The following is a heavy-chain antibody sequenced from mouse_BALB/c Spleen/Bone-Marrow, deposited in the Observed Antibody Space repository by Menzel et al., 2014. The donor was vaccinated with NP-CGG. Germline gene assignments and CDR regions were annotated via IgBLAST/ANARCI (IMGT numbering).Heavy chain of an antibody. J-gene: IGHJ2*01. D-gene: IGHD1-3*01. CDR1: GYSITSGFA. V-gene: IGHV3-2*02. Sequence: EVKLMESGPGLVKPPQPLSLTCTVTGYSITSGFAWNWIRQFPGNNLEWMGYISSSGRTSYHPSLKGRISITRDTSKNQFFLQLNSVTTEDTATYYCARSGNFFDYWGQGTTLTVSS. CDR2: ISSSGRT. CDR3: ARSGNFFDY.